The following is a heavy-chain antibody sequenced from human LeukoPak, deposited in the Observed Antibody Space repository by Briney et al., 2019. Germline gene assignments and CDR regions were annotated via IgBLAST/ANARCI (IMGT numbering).Heavy chain of an antibody. D-gene: IGHD6-13*01. CDR3: ARLSSSWTLDFRTTVNWFDP. CDR2: IYYSGST. J-gene: IGHJ5*02. CDR1: GGSISSYY. Sequence: SETLSLTCTVSGGSISSYYWSWIRQPPGKGLEWIGYIYYSGSTNYNPSLKSRVTISVDTSKNQFSLKLSSVTAADTAVYYCARLSSSWTLDFRTTVNWFDPWGQGTLVTVSS. V-gene: IGHV4-59*08.